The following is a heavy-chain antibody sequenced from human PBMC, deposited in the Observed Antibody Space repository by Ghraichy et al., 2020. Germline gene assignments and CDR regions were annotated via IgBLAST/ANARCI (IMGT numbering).Heavy chain of an antibody. CDR3: ARGRPPQSGSYPDAFDI. CDR1: GDYVSSSSYY. CDR2: VYFTGTT. Sequence: SETLSLTCTVSGDYVSSSSYYWGWIREPPGQGLEWITSVYFTGTTYYNPSLKSRVTMSVDTSTNQFSLRLTSVTAADTAVYHCARGRPPQSGSYPDAFDIWGQGTMITVSS. J-gene: IGHJ3*02. V-gene: IGHV4-39*07. D-gene: IGHD1-26*01.